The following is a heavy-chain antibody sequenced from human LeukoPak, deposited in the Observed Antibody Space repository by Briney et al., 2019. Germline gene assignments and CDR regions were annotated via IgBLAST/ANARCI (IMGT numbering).Heavy chain of an antibody. CDR3: TTQVLESYGMDV. J-gene: IGHJ6*02. CDR2: IKSKTDGGTT. D-gene: IGHD3-3*01. CDR1: GFTFSSYA. V-gene: IGHV3-15*01. Sequence: GGSLRLSCAASGFTFSSYAMTWVRQAPGKGLEWVGRIKSKTDGGTTDYAAPVKGRFTISRDDSKNTLYLQMNSLKTEDTAVYYCTTQVLESYGMDVWGQGTTVTVSS.